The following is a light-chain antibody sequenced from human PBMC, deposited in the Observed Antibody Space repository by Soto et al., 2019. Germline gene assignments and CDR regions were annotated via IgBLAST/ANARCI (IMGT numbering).Light chain of an antibody. J-gene: IGKJ1*01. CDR1: KSVSSNF. CDR3: QQYGNSPWT. Sequence: EIVLTQSPGTLSLSPGERVTVSCRASKSVSSNFLAWYQQKPGQAPSLLIYGASNRATGIPDRFGGSGSGTDFTLTISRLEPRDFAVYYCQQYGNSPWTFGQGTKVEIK. V-gene: IGKV3-20*01. CDR2: GAS.